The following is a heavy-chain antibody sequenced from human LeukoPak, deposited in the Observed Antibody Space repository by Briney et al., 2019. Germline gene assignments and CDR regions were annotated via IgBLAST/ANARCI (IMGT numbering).Heavy chain of an antibody. J-gene: IGHJ4*02. CDR1: GGTFSSYA. Sequence: ASVKVSCKASGGTFSSYAISWVRQAPGQGLEWMGGIIPIFGTANYAQKFQGRVTITADESTSTAYMELSSLKSEDTAVYYCASTTGTMYYFYYWGQGTLVTVSS. CDR2: IIPIFGTA. D-gene: IGHD1-1*01. CDR3: ASTTGTMYYFYY. V-gene: IGHV1-69*13.